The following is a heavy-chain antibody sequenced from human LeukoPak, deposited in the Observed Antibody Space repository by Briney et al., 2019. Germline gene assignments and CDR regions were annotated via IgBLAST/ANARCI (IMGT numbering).Heavy chain of an antibody. CDR1: GYTFTSYG. CDR2: ISACNGNT. Sequence: ASVKVSCKASGYTFTSYGISWVRQAPGQGLEWMGWISACNGNTNYAQKLQGRVTMTTDTSTSTAYMELRSLRSDDTAVYYCARDRGLVGATGGYYYGMDVWGQGTTVTVSS. J-gene: IGHJ6*02. D-gene: IGHD1-26*01. CDR3: ARDRGLVGATGGYYYGMDV. V-gene: IGHV1-18*01.